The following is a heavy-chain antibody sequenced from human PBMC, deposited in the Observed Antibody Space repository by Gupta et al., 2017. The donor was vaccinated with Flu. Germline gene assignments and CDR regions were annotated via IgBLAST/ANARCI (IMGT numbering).Heavy chain of an antibody. CDR2: IKSKTDGGTT. CDR3: TTDGGRGWWELLPEAGGDY. J-gene: IGHJ4*02. V-gene: IGHV3-15*01. Sequence: EVQLVESGGGLVKPGGSLRLSCAVSGCTFSTAGMRWVRQAPGQSLEWVGRIKSKTDGGTTDYAAPVKGRFTITRDDSKNTLYLQMNSLKTEDRAVYYCTTDGGRGWWELLPEAGGDYWGQGTLVTVSA. CDR1: GCTFSTAG. D-gene: IGHD1-26*01.